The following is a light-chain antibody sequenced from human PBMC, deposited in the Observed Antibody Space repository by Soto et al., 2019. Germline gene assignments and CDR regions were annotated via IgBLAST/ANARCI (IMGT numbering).Light chain of an antibody. V-gene: IGLV1-51*02. Sequence: CSGSSTNIGSNYVSWYQQLPGTAPKLLIYETNQRPSGIPDRFSGSKSGTSATLGITGHQTGDEADYYCGTWDSSLSAVVFGGGTKLTVL. CDR1: STNIGSNY. J-gene: IGLJ2*01. CDR2: ETN. CDR3: GTWDSSLSAVV.